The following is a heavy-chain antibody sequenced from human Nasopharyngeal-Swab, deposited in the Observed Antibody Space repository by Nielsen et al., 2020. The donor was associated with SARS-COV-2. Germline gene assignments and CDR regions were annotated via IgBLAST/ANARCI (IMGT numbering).Heavy chain of an antibody. CDR3: ARVSYEFWSGYHDDY. J-gene: IGHJ4*02. D-gene: IGHD3-3*01. V-gene: IGHV1-18*04. CDR2: ISAYNGNT. Sequence: ASVKVSCKASGYTFTSYGISWVRQAPGQGLEWMGWISAYNGNTNYAQKLQGRVTMTTDTSTSTAYMELRSLRSDDTAVYYCARVSYEFWSGYHDDYWGQGTLVTVSS. CDR1: GYTFTSYG.